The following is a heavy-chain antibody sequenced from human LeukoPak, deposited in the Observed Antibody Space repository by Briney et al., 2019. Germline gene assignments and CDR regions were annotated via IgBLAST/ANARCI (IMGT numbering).Heavy chain of an antibody. CDR3: ARVIAVAGVIDY. J-gene: IGHJ4*02. CDR2: INPNSGGT. D-gene: IGHD6-19*01. CDR1: GYTFTGYY. Sequence: ASVKVSCKASGYTFTGYYMHWVRQAPGQGLEWMGRINPNSGGTNYAQKFQGRVTMTRDTSTSTVYMELSSLRSEDTAVYYCARVIAVAGVIDYWGQGTLVTVSS. V-gene: IGHV1-2*06.